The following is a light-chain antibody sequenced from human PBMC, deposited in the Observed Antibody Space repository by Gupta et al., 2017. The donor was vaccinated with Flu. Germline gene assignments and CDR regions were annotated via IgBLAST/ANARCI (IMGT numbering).Light chain of an antibody. CDR1: SSDVGGYDY. Sequence: TSSDVGGYDYVSCYRQHPGKSPELMFSGVTRRPTRVPDRFSGSKSGNTAFLTVSGLQGDGEAHYYCSSHACKNYVIFGGGTKLTVL. J-gene: IGLJ2*01. CDR3: SSHACKNYVI. CDR2: GVT. V-gene: IGLV2-8*01.